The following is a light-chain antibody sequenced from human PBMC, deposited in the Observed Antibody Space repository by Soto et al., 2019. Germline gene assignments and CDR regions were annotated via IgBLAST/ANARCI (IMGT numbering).Light chain of an antibody. J-gene: IGLJ1*01. Sequence: QSVLTQPPSASGTPGQRVTISCSGSSSNIGSNYVYWYQQLPGTAPKLLIYRNNQRPSGVPDRFSGSKSGTSASLAISGLRSEGEADYYCAAWDDSLSGHNYVFGTGTKVTVL. CDR1: SSNIGSNY. CDR2: RNN. CDR3: AAWDDSLSGHNYV. V-gene: IGLV1-47*01.